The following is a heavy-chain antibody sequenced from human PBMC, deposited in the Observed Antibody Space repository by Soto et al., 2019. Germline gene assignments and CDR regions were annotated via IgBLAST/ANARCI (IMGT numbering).Heavy chain of an antibody. D-gene: IGHD3-10*01. CDR1: GGSTGSRGFY. J-gene: IGHJ6*02. V-gene: IGHV4-31*03. Sequence: PSETLSLTCTVSGGSTGSRGFYWSWIRQHPGKGLEWIGYIYYSGSTYYNPSLKSRVTISVDTSKNQFSLKLSSVTAADTAVYYCARGDEVRGEPYYYYGMDVWGQGTTVTVSS. CDR2: IYYSGST. CDR3: ARGDEVRGEPYYYYGMDV.